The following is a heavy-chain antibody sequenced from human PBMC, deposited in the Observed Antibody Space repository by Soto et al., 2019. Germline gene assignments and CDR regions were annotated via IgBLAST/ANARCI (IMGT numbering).Heavy chain of an antibody. CDR1: GGTFTNYV. D-gene: IGHD6-6*01. J-gene: IGHJ5*02. V-gene: IGHV1-69*01. CDR2: LIPIFGAA. CDR3: ERGRSSPNLDP. Sequence: QVQLVQSGAEVRKPGSSVKVSCKISGGTFTNYVISWLRQAPGQGLEWMGGLIPIFGAANLAQKFQGRVTITADESTDTVNIEFSSLTSADTGVYSCERGRSSPNLDPFGQGTLVPVSS.